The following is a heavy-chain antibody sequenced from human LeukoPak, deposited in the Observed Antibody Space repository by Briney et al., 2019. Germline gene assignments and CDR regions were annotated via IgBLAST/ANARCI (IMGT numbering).Heavy chain of an antibody. V-gene: IGHV3-33*01. CDR2: IWYDGSNK. CDR3: ARDYSKLDY. Sequence: GRSLRLSCAASGFTFSSYGMHWVRQAPGKGLEWVAVIWYDGSNKYYADSVKGRFTISRDDSKNTLYLQMNSLRAEDTAVYYCARDYSKLDYWGQGTLVTVSS. D-gene: IGHD4-11*01. CDR1: GFTFSSYG. J-gene: IGHJ4*02.